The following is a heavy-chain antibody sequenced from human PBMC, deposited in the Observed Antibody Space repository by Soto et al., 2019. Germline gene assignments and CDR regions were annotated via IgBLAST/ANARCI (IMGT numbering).Heavy chain of an antibody. CDR3: GSGPSPRAPPGGTPYYYAMDV. CDR2: MNPINGAT. Sequence: ASVKVSCKASGYDFTAYDINWVRQASGQGLEWMGWMNPINGATGTARRFQGRVSLSRNTATGTAYLELTSLRSDDTAVYYCGSGPSPRAPPGGTPYYYAMDVWGQGTTVTVSS. J-gene: IGHJ6*02. D-gene: IGHD2-15*01. V-gene: IGHV1-8*02. CDR1: GYDFTAYD.